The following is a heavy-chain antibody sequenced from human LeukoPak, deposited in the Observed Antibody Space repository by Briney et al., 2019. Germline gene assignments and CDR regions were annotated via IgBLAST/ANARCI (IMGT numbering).Heavy chain of an antibody. V-gene: IGHV3-23*01. CDR1: GFTFSSYA. D-gene: IGHD3-10*01. Sequence: GGSLRLSCAASGFTFSSYAMSWVRQAPGKGLEWVSAISGSGGSTDYADSVKGRFTISRDNSKNTLYLQMNSLRAEDTAVYYCAKDRAYYYGSGTWFDPWGQGTLVTVSS. CDR2: ISGSGGST. CDR3: AKDRAYYYGSGTWFDP. J-gene: IGHJ5*02.